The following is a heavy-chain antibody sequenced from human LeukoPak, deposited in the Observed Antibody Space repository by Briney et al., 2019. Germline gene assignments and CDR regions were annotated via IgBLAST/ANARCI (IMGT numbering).Heavy chain of an antibody. CDR3: ARDLAQGITIFGATYYYYYMDV. D-gene: IGHD3-3*01. CDR2: ISAYNGNT. CDR1: GYTFTSYG. Sequence: ASVKVSCKASGYTFTSYGISWVGQAPGQGLEWMGWISAYNGNTNYAQKLQGRVTMTTDTSTSTAYMELRSLRSDDTAVYYCARDLAQGITIFGATYYYYYMDVWGKGTTVTVSS. J-gene: IGHJ6*03. V-gene: IGHV1-18*01.